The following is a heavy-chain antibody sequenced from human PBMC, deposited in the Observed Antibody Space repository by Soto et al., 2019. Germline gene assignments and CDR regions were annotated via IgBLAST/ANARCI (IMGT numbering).Heavy chain of an antibody. J-gene: IGHJ6*03. CDR3: ARGGPAAMVYYYYYMDV. V-gene: IGHV4-34*01. Sequence: SETLSLTCAVYGGSFSGYYWSWIRQPPGKGLEWIGEINHSGSTNYNPSLKSRVTILVDTSKNQFSLKLSSVTAADTAVYYCARGGPAAMVYYYYYMDVWGKGTTVTVSS. CDR1: GGSFSGYY. CDR2: INHSGST. D-gene: IGHD2-2*01.